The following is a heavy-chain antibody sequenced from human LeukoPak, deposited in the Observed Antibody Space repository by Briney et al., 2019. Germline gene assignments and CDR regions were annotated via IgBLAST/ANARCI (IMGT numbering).Heavy chain of an antibody. CDR3: ARLGVYYYDSSGYVQYYFDY. CDR2: IYTNGNT. D-gene: IGHD3-22*01. V-gene: IGHV4-4*07. J-gene: IGHJ4*02. CDR1: GGSVSSYH. Sequence: SETLPLTCTVSGGSVSSYHWSWVRQTAGKGLEWIGRIYTNGNTNNNPSLKSRVTMSLDPSKSQFSMKLSYVTAANTAVYDCARLGVYYYDSSGYVQYYFDYWGQGTLVTVSS.